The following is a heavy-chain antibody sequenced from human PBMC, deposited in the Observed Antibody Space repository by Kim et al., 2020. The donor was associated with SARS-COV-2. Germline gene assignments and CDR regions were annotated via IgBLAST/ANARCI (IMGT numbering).Heavy chain of an antibody. CDR1: GFTFSSYA. D-gene: IGHD3-16*02. V-gene: IGHV3-30*04. CDR2: ISYDGSNK. Sequence: GGSLRLSCAASGFTFSSYAMHWVRQAPGKELEWVAVISYDGSNKYYADSVKGRFTISRDNSKNTLYLQMNSLRAEDTAVYYCARGTDYVWGSYRYGYGMDVWGQGTTVTVSS. CDR3: ARGTDYVWGSYRYGYGMDV. J-gene: IGHJ6*02.